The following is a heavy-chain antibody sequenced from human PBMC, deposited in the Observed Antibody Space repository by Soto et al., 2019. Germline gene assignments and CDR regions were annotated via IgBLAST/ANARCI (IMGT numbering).Heavy chain of an antibody. J-gene: IGHJ6*03. CDR1: GFTFSNYW. Sequence: EVQLVESGGGLVQPGGSLRLSCAASGFTFSNYWMYWVRQAPGKGLEWVSRINSDGSVSSYADSVKGRITISRDNVKNTLYLQMDSLRAEDTALYYCARGDCVGGTCYSLAGSFYYYMDVWGKGTTVTVFS. V-gene: IGHV3-74*02. CDR3: ARGDCVGGTCYSLAGSFYYYMDV. D-gene: IGHD2-15*01. CDR2: INSDGSVS.